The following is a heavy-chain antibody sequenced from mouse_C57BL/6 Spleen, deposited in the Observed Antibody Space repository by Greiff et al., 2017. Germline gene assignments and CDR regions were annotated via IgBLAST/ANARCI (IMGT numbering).Heavy chain of an antibody. D-gene: IGHD1-1*01. CDR1: GYTFTDYY. V-gene: IGHV1-26*01. J-gene: IGHJ1*03. Sequence: EVQLQQSGPELVKPGASVKISCKASGYTFTDYYMNWVKQSHGKSLEWIGDINPNNGGTSYNQKFKGKATLTVDKSSSTAYMELRSLTSEDSAVYYCARILITTVVAVHWYFDVWGTGTTVTVSS. CDR2: INPNNGGT. CDR3: ARILITTVVAVHWYFDV.